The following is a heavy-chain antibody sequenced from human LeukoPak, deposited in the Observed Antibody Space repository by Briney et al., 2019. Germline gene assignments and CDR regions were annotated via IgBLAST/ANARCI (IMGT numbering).Heavy chain of an antibody. D-gene: IGHD3-3*01. CDR3: AKDTKDYDFWSGYYTDAAFDI. V-gene: IGHV3-23*01. CDR2: ISGSGGST. J-gene: IGHJ3*02. CDR1: GFTFSSYA. Sequence: GGFLRLSCAASGFTFSSYAMSWVRQAPGKGLEWVSAISGSGGSTYYADSVKGRFTISRDNSKNTLYLQMNSLRAEDTAVYYCAKDTKDYDFWSGYYTDAAFDIWGQGTMVTVSS.